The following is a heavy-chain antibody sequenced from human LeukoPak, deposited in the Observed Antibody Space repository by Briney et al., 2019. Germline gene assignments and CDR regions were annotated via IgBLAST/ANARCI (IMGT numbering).Heavy chain of an antibody. V-gene: IGHV4-4*09. CDR3: ARLGSSWYFWFDP. D-gene: IGHD6-13*01. CDR2: IYTSGST. J-gene: IGHJ5*02. Sequence: SETLSLTCTVSGGSVSSYYWSWMRQPPGKGLEWIGYIYTSGSTNYNPSLKSRVTISVDTSKNQFSLKLSSVTAADTAVYYCARLGSSWYFWFDPWGPGTLVTVSS. CDR1: GGSVSSYY.